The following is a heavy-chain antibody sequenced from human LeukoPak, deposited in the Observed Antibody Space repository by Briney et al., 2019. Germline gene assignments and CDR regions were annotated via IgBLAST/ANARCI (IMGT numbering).Heavy chain of an antibody. Sequence: SETLSLTCAVSGFSISSGYYWGWIRQPPGKGLEWIGTIYHSGTTYYNPSLKSRVAISVDTSKNQFSLKLSSVTAADTAVYYCARHYCTGPSCYRFDPWGQGTPVTVSS. J-gene: IGHJ5*02. V-gene: IGHV4-38-2*01. CDR2: IYHSGTT. D-gene: IGHD2-2*01. CDR3: ARHYCTGPSCYRFDP. CDR1: GFSISSGYY.